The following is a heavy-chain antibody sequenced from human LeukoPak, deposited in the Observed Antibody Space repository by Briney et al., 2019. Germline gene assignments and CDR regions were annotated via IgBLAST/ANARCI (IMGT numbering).Heavy chain of an antibody. V-gene: IGHV1-18*01. CDR3: ARASFPRMDV. J-gene: IGHJ6*02. CDR1: GYTFTSYD. Sequence: ASVKVSCKASGYTFTSYDINWVRQATGQGLEWMGWISAYNGNTNYAQKLQGRVTMTTDTSTSTAYMELRSLRSDDTAVYYCARASFPRMDVWGQGTTVTVSS. D-gene: IGHD3-16*02. CDR2: ISAYNGNT.